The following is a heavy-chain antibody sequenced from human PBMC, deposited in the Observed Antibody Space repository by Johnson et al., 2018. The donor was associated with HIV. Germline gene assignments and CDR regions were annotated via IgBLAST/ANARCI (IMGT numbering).Heavy chain of an antibody. CDR2: IRYDGINK. CDR3: ASRGSGGSWAPGAFDI. J-gene: IGHJ3*02. CDR1: GFTFSSYA. Sequence: QVQLVESGGGVVQPGGSLRLSCAASGFTFSSYAMHWVRQAPGKGLEWVAFIRYDGINKYYADSVKGRFTISRDNSKNTLYLQMNSLRAEDTAVYYCASRGSGGSWAPGAFDIWGQGTKVTVSS. V-gene: IGHV3-30*02. D-gene: IGHD2-15*01.